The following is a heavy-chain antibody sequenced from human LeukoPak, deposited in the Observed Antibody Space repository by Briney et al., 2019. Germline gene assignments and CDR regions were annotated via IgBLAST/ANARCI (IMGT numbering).Heavy chain of an antibody. CDR1: GYTFTGYY. D-gene: IGHD3-10*01. CDR3: ARDYYGSGSYQLY. CDR2: INPNSGGT. J-gene: IGHJ4*02. Sequence: ASVKVSCKASGYTFTGYYVHWVRQAPGQGLEWMGWINPNSGGTKYAQKFQGRVTMTGDTSISTAYMELSRLKSDDTAVYYCARDYYGSGSYQLYWGQGTLVTVSS. V-gene: IGHV1-2*02.